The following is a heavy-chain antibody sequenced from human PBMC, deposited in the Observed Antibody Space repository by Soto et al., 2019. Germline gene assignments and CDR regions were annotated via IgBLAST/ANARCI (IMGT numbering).Heavy chain of an antibody. J-gene: IGHJ6*02. D-gene: IGHD5-12*01. CDR2: ISAYNGNT. Sequence: QVQLVQSGAEVKKPGASVKVSCKASGYTFTSYGISWVRQAPGQGLEWMGWISAYNGNTNYAQKLQGRVTMTTDTSTSTAYMELRSLRSDDTSVYYCARVDIVATTPYYYYGMDVWGQGTTVTVSS. CDR1: GYTFTSYG. CDR3: ARVDIVATTPYYYYGMDV. V-gene: IGHV1-18*01.